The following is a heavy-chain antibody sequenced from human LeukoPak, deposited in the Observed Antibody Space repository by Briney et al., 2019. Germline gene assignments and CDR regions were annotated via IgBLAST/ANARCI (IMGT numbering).Heavy chain of an antibody. CDR2: INHSGST. V-gene: IGHV4-34*01. CDR1: GGSFSGYY. Sequence: SETLSLTCAVYGGSFSGYYWSWIRQPPGKGLEWIGEINHSGSTNYNPPLKSRVTISVDTSKNQFSLKLSSVTAADTAVYYCARGVDYDFWSGPFDYWGQGTLVTVSS. CDR3: ARGVDYDFWSGPFDY. J-gene: IGHJ4*02. D-gene: IGHD3-3*01.